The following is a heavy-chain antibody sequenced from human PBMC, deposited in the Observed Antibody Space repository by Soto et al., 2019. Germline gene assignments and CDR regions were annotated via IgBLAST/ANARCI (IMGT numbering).Heavy chain of an antibody. V-gene: IGHV4-39*01. CDR3: ARLSYGGNSWSYYYYYGMDV. D-gene: IGHD4-17*01. J-gene: IGHJ6*02. CDR2: IYYSGST. CDR1: GGSISSSIYY. Sequence: SETLSLTCTVSGGSISSSIYYWGWIRHPPGKGLEWIGSIYYSGSTYYNPSLKSRVTISVDTSKNQFSLKLSSVTAADTAVYYCARLSYGGNSWSYYYYYGMDVWGQGTTVTVSS.